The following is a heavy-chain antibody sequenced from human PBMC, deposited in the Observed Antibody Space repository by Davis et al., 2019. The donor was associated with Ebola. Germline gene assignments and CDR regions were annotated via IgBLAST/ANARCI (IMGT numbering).Heavy chain of an antibody. CDR2: IYHSGST. CDR1: GGSISGSNW. J-gene: IGHJ5*02. CDR3: ARALGYCRFDP. V-gene: IGHV4-4*02. D-gene: IGHD2-15*01. Sequence: GSLRLSCAVSGGSISGSNWWSWVRQPPGKGLEWIGEIYHSGSTNYNPSLKSRVTISVDTSKNQFSLKLSSVTAADTAVYYCARALGYCRFDPWGQGTLVTVSS.